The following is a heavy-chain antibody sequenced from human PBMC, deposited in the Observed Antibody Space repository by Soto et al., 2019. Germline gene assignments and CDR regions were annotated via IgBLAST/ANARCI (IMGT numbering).Heavy chain of an antibody. CDR3: ARDKDREQLGGNYYYALDV. CDR1: GDTFDTFA. J-gene: IGHJ6*02. CDR2: IIPIFRTP. Sequence: QVQLVQSGAEVLKPGSSVKVSCKASGDTFDTFAISWVRQAPGQGLEWMGGIIPIFRTPDYAQKFQGRVTIPADVSTSTAYMELTSLRSADTAVYYCARDKDREQLGGNYYYALDVWGQGTTVTVSS. D-gene: IGHD1-1*01. V-gene: IGHV1-69*12.